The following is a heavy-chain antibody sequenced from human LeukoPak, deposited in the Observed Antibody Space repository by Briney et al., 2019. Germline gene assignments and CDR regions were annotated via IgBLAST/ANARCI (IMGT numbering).Heavy chain of an antibody. CDR3: ARERIDCRSTSCYGGGPDY. J-gene: IGHJ4*02. V-gene: IGHV3-74*01. CDR1: GFTFSSHW. D-gene: IGHD2-2*01. CDR2: INTDGSST. Sequence: PGGSLRLSCAASGFTFSSHWMYWVSQAPGKGLVWVSRINTDGSSTSYADSVKGRFTISRDNAKNTLHLQMNSLRAEDTAVYCCARERIDCRSTSCYGGGPDYWGQGTLVTVSS.